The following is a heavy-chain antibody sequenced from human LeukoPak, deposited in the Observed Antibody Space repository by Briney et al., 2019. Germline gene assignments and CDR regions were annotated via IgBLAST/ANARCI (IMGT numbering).Heavy chain of an antibody. Sequence: SSETLSLTCAVYGGSFSGYYWSWIRQPPGKGLEWIGEINHSGSTNYNPSLKSRVTISVDTSKNQFSLKLSSVTAADTAVYYCARDGDGYKDKKYFDYWGQGTLVTVSS. J-gene: IGHJ4*02. CDR3: ARDGDGYKDKKYFDY. CDR1: GGSFSGYY. CDR2: INHSGST. V-gene: IGHV4-34*01. D-gene: IGHD5-24*01.